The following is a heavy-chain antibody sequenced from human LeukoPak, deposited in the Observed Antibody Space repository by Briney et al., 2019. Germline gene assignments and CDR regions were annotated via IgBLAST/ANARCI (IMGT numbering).Heavy chain of an antibody. CDR3: TTGPPNVLLWFGEFYYYGMDV. CDR2: IKSKTDGGTT. Sequence: PGGSLRLSCAASGFTFSNAWMSWVRQAPGKGLEWVGRIKSKTDGGTTDYAAHVKGRFTISRDDSKNTLYLQMNSLKTEDTAVYYCTTGPPNVLLWFGEFYYYGMDVWGKGTTVTVSS. CDR1: GFTFSNAW. J-gene: IGHJ6*04. V-gene: IGHV3-15*01. D-gene: IGHD3-10*01.